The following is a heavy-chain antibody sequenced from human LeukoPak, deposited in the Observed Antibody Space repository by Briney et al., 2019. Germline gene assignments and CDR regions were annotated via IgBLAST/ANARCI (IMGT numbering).Heavy chain of an antibody. CDR3: ARVPNLGYCSGGSCSDY. CDR1: GGTFSSYA. V-gene: IGHV1-2*02. CDR2: INPTSGGT. J-gene: IGHJ4*02. Sequence: ASVKVSCKASGGTFSSYAISWVRQAPGQGLEWMGWINPTSGGTNYAQKFQGRVTMTRDTSISTAYMELSRLRSDDTAVYYCARVPNLGYCSGGSCSDYWGQGTLVTVSS. D-gene: IGHD2-15*01.